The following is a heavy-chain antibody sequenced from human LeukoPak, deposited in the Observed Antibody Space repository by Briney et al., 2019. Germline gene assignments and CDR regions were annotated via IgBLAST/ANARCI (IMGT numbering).Heavy chain of an antibody. V-gene: IGHV4-39*07. J-gene: IGHJ4*02. CDR1: GGSISSSSYY. Sequence: SETLSLTCTVSGGSISSSSYYWGWIRQPPGKGLEWIGSIYYSGSTYYNPSLKSRVTISVDTSKNQFSLELSSVTAADPAVYYCARDRAVTRGYFDYWGQGTLVTVSS. D-gene: IGHD4-17*01. CDR3: ARDRAVTRGYFDY. CDR2: IYYSGST.